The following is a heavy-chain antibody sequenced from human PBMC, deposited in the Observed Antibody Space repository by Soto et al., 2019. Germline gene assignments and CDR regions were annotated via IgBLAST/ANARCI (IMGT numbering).Heavy chain of an antibody. Sequence: SETLSLTCAVPGDSISGGGFSWNWIRQSPGKGLEWIGYIYPSGTSYYNPSLKSRVTISVDKSQNQFSLRLSSMTAADTAVYYCARGHYFGSASTDWGHGTLVTVSS. CDR2: IYPSGTS. CDR1: GDSISGGGFS. D-gene: IGHD3-10*01. V-gene: IGHV4-30-2*06. J-gene: IGHJ4*01. CDR3: ARGHYFGSASTD.